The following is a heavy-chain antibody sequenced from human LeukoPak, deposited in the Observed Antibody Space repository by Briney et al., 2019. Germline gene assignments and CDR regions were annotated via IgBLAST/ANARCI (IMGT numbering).Heavy chain of an antibody. V-gene: IGHV3-48*04. CDR2: ISSSSSTI. CDR1: GFTFSSYW. Sequence: PGGSLRLSSAASGFTFSSYWMNWVRQAPGKGLEWVSYISSSSSTIYYADSVKGRFTISRDNAKNSLYLQMNSLRAEDTAVYYCARVSWGYGCSYDYWGQGTLVTVSS. D-gene: IGHD5-18*01. CDR3: ARVSWGYGCSYDY. J-gene: IGHJ4*02.